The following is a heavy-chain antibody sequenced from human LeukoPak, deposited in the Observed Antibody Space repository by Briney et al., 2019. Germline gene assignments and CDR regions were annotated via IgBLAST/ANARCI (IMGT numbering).Heavy chain of an antibody. CDR1: GFTFSSHA. V-gene: IGHV3-23*01. CDR2: ISGGGGST. CDR3: AVRQAVIVAH. D-gene: IGHD2-21*01. Sequence: GGSLRLSCEVSGFTFSSHAMGWVRQAPGEGLEWVSVISGGGGSTYYADSLKGRFTISRDNAKNSLSLQMNSLRAEDTGVYYCAVRQAVIVAHWGQGTLVTVSS. J-gene: IGHJ5*02.